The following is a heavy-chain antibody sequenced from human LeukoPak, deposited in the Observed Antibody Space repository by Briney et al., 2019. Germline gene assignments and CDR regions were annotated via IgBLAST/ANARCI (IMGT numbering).Heavy chain of an antibody. V-gene: IGHV1-18*01. Sequence: ASVKVSCKASGYTFTSYGISWVRQAPGQGLEWMGWISAYNNNTNYAQKLQGRVTMTTDTSTSTAYMELRSLRSDDTAVYYCARDRLRSYYRGDAFDIWGQGTMVTVSS. J-gene: IGHJ3*02. D-gene: IGHD3-10*01. CDR1: GYTFTSYG. CDR2: ISAYNNNT. CDR3: ARDRLRSYYRGDAFDI.